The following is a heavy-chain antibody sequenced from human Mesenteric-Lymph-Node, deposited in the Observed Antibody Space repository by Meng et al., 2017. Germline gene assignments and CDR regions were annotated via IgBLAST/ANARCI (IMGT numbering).Heavy chain of an antibody. CDR1: GYTFTGYY. Sequence: ASVKVSCKASGYTFTGYYMHWVRQAPGQGLEWMGRINPNSVGTNYAQKFQGRVTMTRDTSISTAYMELSRLRSDDTAVYYCARVSRRGQAFDIWGQGTMVTVSS. V-gene: IGHV1-2*06. D-gene: IGHD6-25*01. CDR2: INPNSVGT. CDR3: ARVSRRGQAFDI. J-gene: IGHJ3*02.